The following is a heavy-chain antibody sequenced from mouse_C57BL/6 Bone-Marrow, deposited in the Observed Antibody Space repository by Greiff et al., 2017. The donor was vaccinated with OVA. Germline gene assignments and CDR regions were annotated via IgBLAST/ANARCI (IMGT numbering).Heavy chain of an antibody. CDR3: ARYRYYVSSYKWYFDV. V-gene: IGHV3-8*01. J-gene: IGHJ1*03. D-gene: IGHD1-1*01. CDR2: ISYSGST. Sequence: EVKLMESGPGLAKPSQTLSLTCSVTGYSITSDYWNWIRKFPGNKLEYMGYISYSGSTNYNPSLKSRISITRDTSKNQYYLQLNSVTTENTATYYCARYRYYVSSYKWYFDVWGTGTTVTVSS. CDR1: GYSITSDY.